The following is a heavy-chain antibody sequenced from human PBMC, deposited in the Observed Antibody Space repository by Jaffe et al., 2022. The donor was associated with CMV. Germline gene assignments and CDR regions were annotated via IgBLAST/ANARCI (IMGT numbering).Heavy chain of an antibody. CDR2: IWYDGSNK. CDR1: GFTFSSYG. V-gene: IGHV3-33*01. D-gene: IGHD6-13*01. Sequence: QVQLVESGGGVVQPGRSLRLSCAASGFTFSSYGMHWVRQAPGKGLEWVAVIWYDGSNKYYADSVKGRFTISRDNSKNTLYLQMNSLRAEDTAVYYCARDRSIAAAGRVYYYYYGMDVWGQGTTVTVSS. CDR3: ARDRSIAAAGRVYYYYYGMDV. J-gene: IGHJ6*02.